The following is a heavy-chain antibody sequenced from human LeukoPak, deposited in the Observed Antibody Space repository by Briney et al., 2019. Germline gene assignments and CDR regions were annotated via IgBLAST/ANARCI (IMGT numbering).Heavy chain of an antibody. Sequence: ASVKVSCKASGYTFTGYYMMWVRQAPGEGLEWMGGINPNSGGTNYAQKFQGRVTMTRDTSITTVYMELSRLRSDDTAVYYCARDRESYYDSSGYWNAFDIWGQGTMVTVSS. J-gene: IGHJ3*02. V-gene: IGHV1-2*02. CDR3: ARDRESYYDSSGYWNAFDI. D-gene: IGHD3-22*01. CDR2: INPNSGGT. CDR1: GYTFTGYY.